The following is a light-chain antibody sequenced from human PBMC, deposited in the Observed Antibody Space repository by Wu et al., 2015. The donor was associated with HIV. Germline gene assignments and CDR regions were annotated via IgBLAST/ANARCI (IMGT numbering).Light chain of an antibody. Sequence: VGDRVTITCRASQSISSYLNWYQQKPGKAPKLLIYAASSLQSGVPSRFSGSGSGTHFTLTISSLQPEDFAAYYCQQSYNTPWTFGQGTKVELK. CDR3: QQSYNTPWT. V-gene: IGKV1-39*01. CDR1: QSISSY. J-gene: IGKJ1*01. CDR2: AAS.